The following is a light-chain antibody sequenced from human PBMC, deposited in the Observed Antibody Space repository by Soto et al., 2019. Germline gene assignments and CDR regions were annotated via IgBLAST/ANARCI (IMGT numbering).Light chain of an antibody. V-gene: IGKV3-15*01. J-gene: IGKJ2*01. Sequence: EIGMTQSPASLSVSPGDGVTLSCRASQSVASNVAWYQQKPGQGPRLLIHGASTRAAGVPARFSGSGSATDFTLPISSMQSEDFAVYYCQQYHKLPPQYTFGQGTKLQIK. CDR1: QSVASN. CDR2: GAS. CDR3: QQYHKLPPQYT.